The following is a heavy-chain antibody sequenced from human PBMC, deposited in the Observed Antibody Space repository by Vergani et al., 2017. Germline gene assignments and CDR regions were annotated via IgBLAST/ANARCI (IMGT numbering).Heavy chain of an antibody. CDR3: ARDHSRGSSGMDV. CDR2: IYHSGST. V-gene: IGHV4-38-2*02. J-gene: IGHJ6*02. CDR1: GDSISSGYY. D-gene: IGHD3-10*01. Sequence: QVQLQESGPGLVKPSETLSLTCTVSGDSISSGYYWGWIRQPPGKGLEWIGSIYHSGSTYYNPSLKSRVTISVDTSKNQFSLKLSSVTAADTAVYYCARDHSRGSSGMDVWGQGTTVTVSS.